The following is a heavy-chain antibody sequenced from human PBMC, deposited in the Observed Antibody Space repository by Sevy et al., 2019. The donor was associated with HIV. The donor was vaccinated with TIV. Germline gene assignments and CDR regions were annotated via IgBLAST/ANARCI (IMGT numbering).Heavy chain of an antibody. CDR1: GFTFSTYG. V-gene: IGHV3-30*18. CDR3: AKDCNYYDSSGYWFFDY. Sequence: GGSLRLSCAASGFTFSTYGMHWVRQAPGKGLEWVAVISYDGSNKYYADSVKGRFTISRDNSKNTLYLQMNSLRAEDTAVYYCAKDCNYYDSSGYWFFDYWGHGTLVTVSS. CDR2: ISYDGSNK. J-gene: IGHJ4*01. D-gene: IGHD3-22*01.